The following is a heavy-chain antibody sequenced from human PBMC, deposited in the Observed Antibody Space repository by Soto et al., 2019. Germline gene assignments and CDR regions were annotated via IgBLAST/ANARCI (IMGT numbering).Heavy chain of an antibody. V-gene: IGHV4-4*02. CDR2: IFHDGST. D-gene: IGHD3-3*01. CDR3: ARGQEDYDFWSGYYYDY. J-gene: IGHJ4*02. CDR1: GASIGSGGW. Sequence: PSETLSLTCAVSGASIGSGGWWSWVRQPPGKGLEWIAEIFHDGSTNYNPSLKSRVTISVDTSKNQFSLKLSSVTAADTAVYYCARGQEDYDFWSGYYYDYWGQGALVTVSS.